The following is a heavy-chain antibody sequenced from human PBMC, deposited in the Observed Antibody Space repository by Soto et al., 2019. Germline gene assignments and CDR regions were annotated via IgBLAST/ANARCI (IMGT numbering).Heavy chain of an antibody. CDR3: AGGIAVPPLGY. D-gene: IGHD6-19*01. V-gene: IGHV4-30-2*01. Sequence: QLQLQESGSGLVKPSQTLSLTCAVSGGSISSGGYSWSWIRQPPGKGLEWIGYIYHSGSTYYNPSLTSRVTISVDRAKNQFSLKPCSVTAAATAAYYCAGGIAVPPLGYWGQGTLVTVSS. J-gene: IGHJ4*02. CDR2: IYHSGST. CDR1: GGSISSGGYS.